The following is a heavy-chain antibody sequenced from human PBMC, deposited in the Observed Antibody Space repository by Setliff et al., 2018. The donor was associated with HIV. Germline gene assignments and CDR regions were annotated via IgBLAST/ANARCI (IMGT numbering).Heavy chain of an antibody. CDR3: VTGEGLRF. V-gene: IGHV1-69-2*01. CDR1: GYTFSDYY. J-gene: IGHJ4*02. CDR2: VDPEDDKT. Sequence: GASVKVSCKVSGYTFSDYYMHWVRQAPGQGLEWMGRVDPEDDKTIYAEKFQGRVTMTTATSSDTAYLYLSSLRSEDTAVYYCVTGEGLRFWGQGTLVTVSS. D-gene: IGHD2-15*01.